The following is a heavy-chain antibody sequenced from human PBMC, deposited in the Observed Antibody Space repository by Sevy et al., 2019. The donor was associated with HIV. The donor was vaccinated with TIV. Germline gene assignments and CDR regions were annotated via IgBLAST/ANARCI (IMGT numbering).Heavy chain of an antibody. D-gene: IGHD1-1*01. Sequence: GGSLRLSCVASGFTFRSFSMHWVRQAPGKGLEWVAAIWYDGRTDRYADSVQGRFTISIDKTKKSLYLQMNNLRDEDTANYYCARDAARVIVPTAGFDSWGQGTLVTVSS. J-gene: IGHJ5*01. CDR3: ARDAARVIVPTAGFDS. CDR2: IWYDGRTD. V-gene: IGHV3-33*01. CDR1: GFTFRSFS.